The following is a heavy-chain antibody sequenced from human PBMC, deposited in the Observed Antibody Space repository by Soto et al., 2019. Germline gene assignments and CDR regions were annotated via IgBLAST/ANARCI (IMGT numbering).Heavy chain of an antibody. CDR2: IYYSGST. Sequence: QVQLQESGPGLVKPSETLSLTCTVSGGSISSYYWSWIRQPPGKGLEWIGYIYYSGSTNYNPSLKSRVXXXVXXSKNQFSLKLRSVTAADTAVYYCARDYHSGGAFDIWGQGTMVTVSS. CDR1: GGSISSYY. V-gene: IGHV4-59*01. CDR3: ARDYHSGGAFDI. D-gene: IGHD6-19*01. J-gene: IGHJ3*02.